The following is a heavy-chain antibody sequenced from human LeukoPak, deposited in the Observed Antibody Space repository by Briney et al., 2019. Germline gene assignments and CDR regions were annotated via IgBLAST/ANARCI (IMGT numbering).Heavy chain of an antibody. Sequence: SETLSLTCTVSVGSISSSSYYWGWIRQPPGKGLEWIGSIYYSGSTYYNPSLKSRVTISVDTSRNQFSLKLSSVTAADTAVYYCARVNSGWVDYWGQGTLVTVSS. D-gene: IGHD6-19*01. CDR3: ARVNSGWVDY. J-gene: IGHJ4*02. CDR2: IYYSGST. V-gene: IGHV4-39*07. CDR1: VGSISSSSYY.